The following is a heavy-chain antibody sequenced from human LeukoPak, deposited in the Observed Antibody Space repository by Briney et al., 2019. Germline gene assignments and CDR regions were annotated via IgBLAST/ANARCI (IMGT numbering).Heavy chain of an antibody. CDR2: MNPNSGNT. CDR1: GYTFTSYD. CDR3: ARSGSTGYYYYYMDV. V-gene: IGHV1-8*03. J-gene: IGHJ6*03. Sequence: ASVKVSCKASGYTFTSYDINWVRQATGQGLERMGWMNPNSGNTGYAQKFQGRVTITRNTSISTAYMELSSLRSEDTAVYYCARSGSTGYYYYYMDVWGKGTTITVSS. D-gene: IGHD1-26*01.